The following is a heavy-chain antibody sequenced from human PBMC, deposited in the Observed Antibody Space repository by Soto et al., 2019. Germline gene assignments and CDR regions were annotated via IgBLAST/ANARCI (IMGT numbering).Heavy chain of an antibody. CDR3: ARDGGALWNYYYDSSGWPSLDY. CDR1: GYTFTGYY. D-gene: IGHD3-22*01. V-gene: IGHV1-2*02. CDR2: INPKSGGT. Sequence: ASVKVSCKASGYTFTGYYMHWVRQAPGQGLEWMVWINPKSGGTDYAQKFQGMVTMTRDTSSSSAYMELNSLRAEDTAVYYCARDGGALWNYYYDSSGWPSLDYWGQGTLVTVSS. J-gene: IGHJ4*02.